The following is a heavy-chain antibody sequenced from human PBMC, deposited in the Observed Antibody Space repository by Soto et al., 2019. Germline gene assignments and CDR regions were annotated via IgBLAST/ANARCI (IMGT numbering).Heavy chain of an antibody. CDR3: ARGPGEYSSSYGYFDY. J-gene: IGHJ4*02. Sequence: ASVKVSCKASGGTFSSYAISWVRQAPGQRLEWMGWINAGNGNTKYSQKFQGRVTITRDTSASTAYMERSSLRSEDTAVYYCARGPGEYSSSYGYFDYWGQGTLVTVSS. CDR1: GGTFSSYA. CDR2: INAGNGNT. V-gene: IGHV1-3*01. D-gene: IGHD6-6*01.